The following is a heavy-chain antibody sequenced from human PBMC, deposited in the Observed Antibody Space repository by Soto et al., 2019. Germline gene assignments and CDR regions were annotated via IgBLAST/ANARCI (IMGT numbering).Heavy chain of an antibody. V-gene: IGHV1-8*01. D-gene: IGHD3-16*01. CDR2: MNPGSGDT. CDR1: GYSFTNND. Sequence: ASVKVSCKASGYSFTNNDASWVRQATGQGLEWMGWMNPGSGDTGYAQKFQGRVTMTRDISTATAYMELSSLRSDDTAIYYCARMATFGSLNWFDPWGQGTLVT. J-gene: IGHJ5*02. CDR3: ARMATFGSLNWFDP.